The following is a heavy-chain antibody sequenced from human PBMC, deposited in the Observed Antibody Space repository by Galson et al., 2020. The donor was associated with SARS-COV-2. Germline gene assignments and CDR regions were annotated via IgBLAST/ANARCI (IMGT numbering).Heavy chain of an antibody. J-gene: IGHJ4*02. CDR1: GFTFSSYW. CDR2: IKQDGSDR. Sequence: PGGSLRLSCAASGFTFSSYWMSWVRQAPGKGLQWVANIKQDGSDRYYVDSVKGRFTISSDNAKNSVFLQMNSLRAEDTAVYYCARDQDGYNDFWGQGTLVTFSS. V-gene: IGHV3-7*01. CDR3: ARDQDGYNDF. D-gene: IGHD5-12*01.